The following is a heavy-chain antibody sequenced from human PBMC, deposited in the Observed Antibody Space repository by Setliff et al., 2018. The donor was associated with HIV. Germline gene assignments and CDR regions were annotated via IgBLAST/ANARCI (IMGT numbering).Heavy chain of an antibody. CDR3: ARGSGSF. CDR2: IKHDGSET. J-gene: IGHJ4*02. CDR1: GFMFSDFW. Sequence: GGSLRLSCAVSGFMFSDFWMSWVRQAPGKGLEWVANIKHDGSETYYVDSMKGRFTISRDNVRNSLYLQMNSLKVDDTGIYYCARGSGSFWGQGTLVTVSS. V-gene: IGHV3-7*01. D-gene: IGHD1-26*01.